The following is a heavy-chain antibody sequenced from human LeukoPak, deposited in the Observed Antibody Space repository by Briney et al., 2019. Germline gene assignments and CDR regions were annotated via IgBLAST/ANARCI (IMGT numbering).Heavy chain of an antibody. Sequence: GRSLRLSCAASGFTFDDYAMHWVRQAPGKGLEWVSGISWNSGDIDYADSVKGRFTVSRDNAKNSLYLQMNSLRAEDTALYYCAKSTELAPLPDVFDIWGQGTMVTASS. CDR3: AKSTELAPLPDVFDI. CDR2: ISWNSGDI. J-gene: IGHJ3*02. CDR1: GFTFDDYA. D-gene: IGHD5/OR15-5a*01. V-gene: IGHV3-9*01.